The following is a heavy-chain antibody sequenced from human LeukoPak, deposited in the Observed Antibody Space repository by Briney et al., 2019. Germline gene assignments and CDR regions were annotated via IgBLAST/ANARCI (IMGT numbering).Heavy chain of an antibody. V-gene: IGHV3-11*04. J-gene: IGHJ5*02. D-gene: IGHD4-17*01. CDR1: GFTFSDYY. Sequence: GGSLRLSXAASGFTFSDYYMSWIRQAPGKGLEWVSYISSSGSTIYYADSVKGRFTISRDNAKNSLYLQMNSLRAEDTAVYYCATEDDYGDYVSWFDPWGQGTLVTVSS. CDR2: ISSSGSTI. CDR3: ATEDDYGDYVSWFDP.